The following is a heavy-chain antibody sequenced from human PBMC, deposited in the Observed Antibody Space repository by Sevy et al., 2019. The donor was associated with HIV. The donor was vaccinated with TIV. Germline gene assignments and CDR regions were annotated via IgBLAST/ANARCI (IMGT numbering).Heavy chain of an antibody. CDR3: ARAVPPILISPLDY. CDR1: GFSFASHY. J-gene: IGHJ4*02. V-gene: IGHV1-46*01. D-gene: IGHD6-6*01. Sequence: VSVKVSCRASGFSFASHYFHWVRLAPAQGLQWMGIIGPSGSATYPHKFQGRATITRDTSTSRVYLELTGLRSEDSGIYFCARAVPPILISPLDYWGQGTLVTVSS. CDR2: IGPSGSA.